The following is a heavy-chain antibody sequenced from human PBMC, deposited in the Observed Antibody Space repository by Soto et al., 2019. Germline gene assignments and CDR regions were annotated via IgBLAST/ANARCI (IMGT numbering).Heavy chain of an antibody. CDR1: GGSFTSNNW. CDR2: IYRTGST. CDR3: ARGITMFQLASGLFY. V-gene: IGHV4-4*02. D-gene: IGHD3-10*02. Sequence: SETLSLTCAVSGGSFTSNNWWTWVRQPPGQGLEWIGEIYRTGSTNYNPSLKSRVTISLDKSENQFSLKVTSLTAADTAVYYCARGITMFQLASGLFYWGQGTLVTVS. J-gene: IGHJ4*02.